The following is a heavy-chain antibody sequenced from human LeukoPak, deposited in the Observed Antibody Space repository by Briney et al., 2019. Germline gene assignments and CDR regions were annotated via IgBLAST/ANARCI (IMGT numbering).Heavy chain of an antibody. CDR3: AIERGLRESGWFDP. D-gene: IGHD3-10*01. J-gene: IGHJ5*02. V-gene: IGHV4-34*01. CDR1: GGSFSGYY. CDR2: INHSGST. Sequence: TASETLSLTCAVYGGSFSGYYWSWIRQSPGKGLEWIGGINHSGSTNYNPSLKSRVTISIDTSKNQFSLNVNSVTAADTAIYYCAIERGLRESGWFDPWGQGALVTVSS.